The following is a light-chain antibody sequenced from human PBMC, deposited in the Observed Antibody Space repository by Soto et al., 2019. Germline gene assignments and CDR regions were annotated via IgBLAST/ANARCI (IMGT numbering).Light chain of an antibody. V-gene: IGKV3-20*01. CDR1: RTVDGNY. J-gene: IGKJ3*01. CDR2: SAS. Sequence: PGERATLSCRASRTVDGNYLAWYHQKPGQAPRLLIHSASTRAPGIPDRFSASGAGTDFTLTISRLEPEESAVYYCQQYSAPPRTFGPGTKVDIK. CDR3: QQYSAPPRT.